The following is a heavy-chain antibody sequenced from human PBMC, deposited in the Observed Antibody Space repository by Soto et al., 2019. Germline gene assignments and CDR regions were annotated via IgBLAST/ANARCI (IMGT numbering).Heavy chain of an antibody. Sequence: SETLSLTCTVSGGSFKSGSYSWSWIRQPPGKGLEWIGYVYHTGRTSYNPSLKSRVSISMDTSKNQFSLNLDSVTAADTAVYFCARDFAHFDSWGQVTLVTVSS. CDR3: ARDFAHFDS. D-gene: IGHD3-3*01. CDR1: GGSFKSGSYS. J-gene: IGHJ4*02. V-gene: IGHV4-61*01. CDR2: VYHTGRT.